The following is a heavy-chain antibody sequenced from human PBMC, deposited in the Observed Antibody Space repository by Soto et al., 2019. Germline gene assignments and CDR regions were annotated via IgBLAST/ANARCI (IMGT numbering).Heavy chain of an antibody. V-gene: IGHV3-11*06. Sequence: QVQLVESGGGLVPPGGSLRLSCAGSGFSFGDSYMSWIRQAPGKGLEWLSYISPGSRYPAYADSVKGRFTISRDNAKRSLYLQMMSLTVEDTAIYYCVRGGGGGLFDPWGQGATVTVSS. CDR2: ISPGSRYP. CDR1: GFSFGDSY. CDR3: VRGGGGGLFDP. D-gene: IGHD2-15*01. J-gene: IGHJ5*02.